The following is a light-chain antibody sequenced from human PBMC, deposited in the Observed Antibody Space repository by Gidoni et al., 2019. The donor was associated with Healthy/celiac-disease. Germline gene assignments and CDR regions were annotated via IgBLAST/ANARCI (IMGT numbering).Light chain of an antibody. CDR1: QSVLYSSNNKNY. Sequence: DIVMTQSPESLAVSLGERATINRKSSQSVLYSSNNKNYLAWSQQKPGQPPKLLIYWASTRESGVPDRFSGSGSGTDFTLTISSLQAEDVAFYYCQQYYSTLPITFGQXTRLEIK. CDR2: WAS. V-gene: IGKV4-1*01. CDR3: QQYYSTLPIT. J-gene: IGKJ5*01.